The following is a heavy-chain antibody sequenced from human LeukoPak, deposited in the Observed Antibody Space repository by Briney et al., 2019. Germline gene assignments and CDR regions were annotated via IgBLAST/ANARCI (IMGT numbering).Heavy chain of an antibody. J-gene: IGHJ4*02. CDR1: GGSFSGYY. V-gene: IGHV4-34*01. D-gene: IGHD3-22*01. CDR3: ARSYYDSSGYDFDY. CDR2: INHSGST. Sequence: SETLSLTCAVYGGSFSGYYWSWIRQPPGKGLEWIGEINHSGSTNYNPSLKSRVTISVDTSKNQFSLKLSSVTAADTAVYYCARSYYDSSGYDFDYWGQGTLVTVSS.